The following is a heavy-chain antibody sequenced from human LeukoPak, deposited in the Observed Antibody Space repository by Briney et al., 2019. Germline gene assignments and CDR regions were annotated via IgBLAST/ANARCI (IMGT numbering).Heavy chain of an antibody. D-gene: IGHD3-22*01. Sequence: ASVKVSCKASGHTFTGYYMHWVRQAPGQGLEWMGRINPNSGGTNYAQKFQGRVTMTRDTSINTAYMDLSRLRSDGTAVYYCARGRNSVYYFNVVAPSYFDYRGQGTLVTVSS. J-gene: IGHJ4*02. CDR3: ARGRNSVYYFNVVAPSYFDY. CDR2: INPNSGGT. V-gene: IGHV1-2*06. CDR1: GHTFTGYY.